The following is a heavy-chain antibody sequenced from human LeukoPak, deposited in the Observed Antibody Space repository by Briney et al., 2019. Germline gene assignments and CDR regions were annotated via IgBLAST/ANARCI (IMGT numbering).Heavy chain of an antibody. Sequence: ASVKVSCKASGYTFTGYYMHWVRQAPGQGLEWMGWINPNSGGTNYAQKFQGRVTMTRDTSISTAYMELSRLRSDDTAVYYCARGWDIVVVPAGYWGQGTLVTVSS. CDR1: GYTFTGYY. V-gene: IGHV1-2*02. CDR2: INPNSGGT. D-gene: IGHD2-2*01. J-gene: IGHJ4*02. CDR3: ARGWDIVVVPAGY.